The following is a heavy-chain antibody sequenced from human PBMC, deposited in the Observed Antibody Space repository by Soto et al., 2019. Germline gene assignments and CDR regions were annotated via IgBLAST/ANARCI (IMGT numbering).Heavy chain of an antibody. J-gene: IGHJ4*02. CDR1: GGSINNTPYH. Sequence: SETLSLTCTVSGGSINNTPYHWGWVRQPPGEGLEWIGSIYYSGRSDYNPSLKSRVTISVDTSKNQFSLKLTSVTAADTAIYYCASPRDNTYSYIEYWGQATLVTVSS. V-gene: IGHV4-39*01. D-gene: IGHD1-26*01. CDR3: ASPRDNTYSYIEY. CDR2: IYYSGRS.